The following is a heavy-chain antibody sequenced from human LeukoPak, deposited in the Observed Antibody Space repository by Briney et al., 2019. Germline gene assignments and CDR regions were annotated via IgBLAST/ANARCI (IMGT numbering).Heavy chain of an antibody. J-gene: IGHJ5*02. CDR3: ARPPLGYCTGGSCSFDP. CDR1: GFTFSNYW. CDR2: IKQDGSQK. Sequence: GSLRLSCAASGFTFSNYWMNWVRQAPGKGLEWVATIKQDGSQKYYVDSVKGRFTISRDNAKNSLYLQLTDLRGEDTAVYYCARPPLGYCTGGSCSFDPWGQGTLVTVSS. V-gene: IGHV3-7*01. D-gene: IGHD2-15*01.